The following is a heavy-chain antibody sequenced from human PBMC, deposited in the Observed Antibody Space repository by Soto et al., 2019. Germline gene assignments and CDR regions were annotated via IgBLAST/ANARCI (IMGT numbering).Heavy chain of an antibody. J-gene: IGHJ4*02. D-gene: IGHD3-22*01. CDR2: IYYSGSP. CDR3: ARQCGGKGSSGYYGVVDY. Sequence: QLQLQGSGQGLVKPSEPLSLTCTVSGGSISSSSYSWGWIRQPPGKGLGWVGSIYYSGSPYYNPSLKSRVTISVDTSKNQFSLKLSSVTAADTAVYYCARQCGGKGSSGYYGVVDYWGQGTLVTVSS. CDR1: GGSISSSSYS. V-gene: IGHV4-39*01.